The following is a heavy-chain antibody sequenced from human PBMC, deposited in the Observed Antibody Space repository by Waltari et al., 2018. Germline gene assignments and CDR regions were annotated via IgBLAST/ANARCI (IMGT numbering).Heavy chain of an antibody. CDR2: IKQDGTEK. Sequence: EVQLVESGGGLVQPGGSLRLSCAVSGFTLSTYSMTWVRQAPGKGLEWVANIKQDGTEKYYVDSVNGRFSISRDNGKNLLYLHMNSLRADDTAVYYWARDEMHRTTWYHFWGQGTQVTVSS. CDR3: ARDEMHRTTWYHF. CDR1: GFTLSTYS. D-gene: IGHD6-13*01. V-gene: IGHV3-7*04. J-gene: IGHJ4*02.